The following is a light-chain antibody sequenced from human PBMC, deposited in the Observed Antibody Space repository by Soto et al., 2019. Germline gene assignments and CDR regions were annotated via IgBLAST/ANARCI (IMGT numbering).Light chain of an antibody. V-gene: IGKV1-5*03. Sequence: DIPMTQSPSTLSASVGDRVTIACRASQSVTSWLAWYQQKPGKAPKLLIYKASTLESGVPSRFSGCGSGTQFTLTISSLQPDDFATYFCQQYDTFPVTLGQGTKVEIK. CDR2: KAS. CDR1: QSVTSW. CDR3: QQYDTFPVT. J-gene: IGKJ1*01.